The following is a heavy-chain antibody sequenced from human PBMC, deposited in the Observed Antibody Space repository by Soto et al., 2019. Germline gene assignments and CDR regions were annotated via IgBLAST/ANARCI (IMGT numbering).Heavy chain of an antibody. V-gene: IGHV1-69*06. D-gene: IGHD2-8*02. J-gene: IGHJ4*02. CDR2: IIPVFGTG. CDR3: ARVSCTGGYTYGLDY. Sequence: QVQLVPSGAEVKRPGSSVTVSCKASGGTFSGYAIRWVRQAPGRGLEWMGGIIPVFGTGIYAQKLQGRVTITAHKSTNTGYMELSSLRYEDTAVYFCARVSCTGGYTYGLDYWGQGTVVTVSS. CDR1: GGTFSGYA.